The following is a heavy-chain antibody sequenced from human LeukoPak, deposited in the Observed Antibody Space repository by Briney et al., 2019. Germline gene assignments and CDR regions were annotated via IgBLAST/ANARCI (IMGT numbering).Heavy chain of an antibody. Sequence: PGGSLRLSCAASGFTFSSYAMSWVRQAPGKGLEWVSAISGSGGSTYYADSVKGRFTISRDNSKNTLYLQMNSLRAEDTAVYYCAKGEYCSSTSCLNYYYYYGMDVWGKGTTVTVSP. D-gene: IGHD2-2*01. J-gene: IGHJ6*04. CDR1: GFTFSSYA. V-gene: IGHV3-23*01. CDR2: ISGSGGST. CDR3: AKGEYCSSTSCLNYYYYYGMDV.